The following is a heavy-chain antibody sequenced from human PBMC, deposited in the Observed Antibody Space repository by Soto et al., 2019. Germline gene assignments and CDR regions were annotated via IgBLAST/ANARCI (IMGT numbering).Heavy chain of an antibody. V-gene: IGHV1-69*13. J-gene: IGHJ4*02. Sequence: SVKVSCKASGGTFSSYAISWVRQAPGQGLEWMGGIIPIFGTANYAQKFQGRVTITADESTSTAYMELSSLRSEDTAVYYCARSRQPYYYGSGSYYRLPYDYWGQGTLVTVSS. CDR1: GGTFSSYA. D-gene: IGHD3-10*01. CDR2: IIPIFGTA. CDR3: ARSRQPYYYGSGSYYRLPYDY.